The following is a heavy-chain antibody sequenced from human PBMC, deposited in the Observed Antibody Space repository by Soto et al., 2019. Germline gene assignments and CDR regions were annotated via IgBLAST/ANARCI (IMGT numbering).Heavy chain of an antibody. CDR3: ARVAPPISRTYYYYGMDV. D-gene: IGHD2-2*01. J-gene: IGHJ6*02. V-gene: IGHV4-30-4*08. Sequence: SETLSLTCVVSGGPVSGDDLYWSWIRHLPGKGLEWIANVYHTGTTYYNPSLKSRVSMSVDTSKNQFSLKLSSVTAADTAVYYCARVAPPISRTYYYYGMDVWGQGTTVTVSS. CDR1: GGPVSGDDLY. CDR2: VYHTGTT.